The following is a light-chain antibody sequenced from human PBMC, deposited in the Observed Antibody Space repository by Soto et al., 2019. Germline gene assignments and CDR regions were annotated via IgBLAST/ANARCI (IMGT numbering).Light chain of an antibody. CDR2: SNN. Sequence: QSVLTQPPSASGTPGQRVTISCSGSSSNIGSNTVNWYQQLPGTAPKLLTYSNNQRPSGVPDRFSGSKSGTSASLAISGLQSEDEADYYCATWDESLSGPVFGGGTQLTVL. J-gene: IGLJ2*01. CDR1: SSNIGSNT. CDR3: ATWDESLSGPV. V-gene: IGLV1-44*01.